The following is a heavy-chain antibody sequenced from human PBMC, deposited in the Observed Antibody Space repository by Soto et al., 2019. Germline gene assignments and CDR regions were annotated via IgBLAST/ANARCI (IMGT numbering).Heavy chain of an antibody. CDR2: ISGSGGST. CDR1: GFTFSSYA. J-gene: IGHJ6*03. D-gene: IGHD6-13*01. V-gene: IGHV3-23*01. Sequence: GGSLRLSCAASGFTFSSYAMSWVRQAPGKGLEWVSAISGSGGSTYYVDSVKGRFTISRDNSKNTLYLQMNSLRAEDTAVYYCAKCGDLSSSWYSYYYYMDVWGKGTTVTVSS. CDR3: AKCGDLSSSWYSYYYYMDV.